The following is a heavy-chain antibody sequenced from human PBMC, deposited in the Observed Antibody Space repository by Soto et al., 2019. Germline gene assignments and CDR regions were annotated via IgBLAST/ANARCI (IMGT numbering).Heavy chain of an antibody. CDR1: GFTFGGSA. D-gene: IGHD6-19*01. Sequence: EGQLVESGGGLVQPGWSLKLSCAASGFTFGGSAMHWVRQASGKGLEWVGHIRSKTNSYATAYAESVKGRFTISRDDSMNTAYLPMNSLKTEDTAVYFCTRQTAAVQWLVVPTDYNFDYWGQGNLVTVSS. V-gene: IGHV3-73*02. CDR2: IRSKTNSYAT. CDR3: TRQTAAVQWLVVPTDYNFDY. J-gene: IGHJ4*02.